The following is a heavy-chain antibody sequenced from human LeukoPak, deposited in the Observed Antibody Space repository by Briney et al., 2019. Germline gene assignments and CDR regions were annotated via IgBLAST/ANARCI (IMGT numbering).Heavy chain of an antibody. CDR2: IKQDGSEK. J-gene: IGHJ3*02. D-gene: IGHD3-3*01. CDR3: AREAATIFRVVQTGPDAFDI. Sequence: PGGSLRLSCAASGFTFSSYWMSWVRQAPGKGLEWVANIKQDGSEKYYVDSVKGRFTISRDNAKNSLYLQMNSLRAEDTAVYYCAREAATIFRVVQTGPDAFDIWGQGTTVTVSS. CDR1: GFTFSSYW. V-gene: IGHV3-7*01.